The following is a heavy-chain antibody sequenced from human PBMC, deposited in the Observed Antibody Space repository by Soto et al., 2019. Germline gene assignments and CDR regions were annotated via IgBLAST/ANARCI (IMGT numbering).Heavy chain of an antibody. V-gene: IGHV3-23*01. J-gene: IGHJ4*02. D-gene: IGHD3-10*01. CDR1: GFTFSDFA. Sequence: PGGSLRLSCAASGFTFSDFAMNWVRQTPGKRLGWVSAISGSGGSTYYADSVKGRFTISRDNSKNTLYLQMNSLRAEDTAVYYCVLWPPYYFDYWGQGTLVTVSS. CDR2: ISGSGGST. CDR3: VLWPPYYFDY.